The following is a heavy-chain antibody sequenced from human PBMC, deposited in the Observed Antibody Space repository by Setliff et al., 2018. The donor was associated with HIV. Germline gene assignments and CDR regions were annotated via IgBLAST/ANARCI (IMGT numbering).Heavy chain of an antibody. CDR2: IIPILNVA. CDR1: GYSFARYG. V-gene: IGHV1-69*10. Sequence: SVKVSCKASGYSFARYGLRWVRQAPGQGLEWMGGIIPILNVAKYPQKFHGRVTITADKSTSTVYMELSSLRSEDTAVYYCARVLKGYSSSYEAFDIWGQGTKVTVSS. CDR3: ARVLKGYSSSYEAFDI. J-gene: IGHJ3*02. D-gene: IGHD6-13*01.